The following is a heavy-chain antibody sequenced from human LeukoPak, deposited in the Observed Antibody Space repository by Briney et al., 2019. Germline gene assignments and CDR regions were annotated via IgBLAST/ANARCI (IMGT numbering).Heavy chain of an antibody. Sequence: SETLSLTCTVSGGSISSSSYYWGWIRQPPGKGLEWIGSIYYSGSTYYNPSLKSRVTISVDTSKNQFSLKLSSVTAADTAVYYCARHEGSSGWYAYYFGMDVWGQGTTVTVSS. J-gene: IGHJ6*02. CDR2: IYYSGST. CDR3: ARHEGSSGWYAYYFGMDV. CDR1: GGSISSSSYY. V-gene: IGHV4-39*01. D-gene: IGHD6-19*01.